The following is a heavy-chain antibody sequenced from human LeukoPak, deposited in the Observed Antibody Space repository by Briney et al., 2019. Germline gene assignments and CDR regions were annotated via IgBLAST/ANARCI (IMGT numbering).Heavy chain of an antibody. Sequence: NPGGSLRLSCAASGFTFSSYSMHWVRQAPGKGLEWVSSISSSSSYIYYADSVKGRFTISRDNAKNSLYLQMNSLRAEDTAVYYCARARPPTIFGVVIPYYYMDVWGKGTTVSVCS. CDR3: ARARPPTIFGVVIPYYYMDV. D-gene: IGHD3-3*01. J-gene: IGHJ6*03. CDR2: ISSSSSYI. CDR1: GFTFSSYS. V-gene: IGHV3-21*01.